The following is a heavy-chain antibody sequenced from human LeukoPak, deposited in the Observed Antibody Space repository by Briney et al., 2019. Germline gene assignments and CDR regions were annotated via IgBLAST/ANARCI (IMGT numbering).Heavy chain of an antibody. J-gene: IGHJ4*02. D-gene: IGHD3-22*01. V-gene: IGHV1-18*01. CDR2: ISAYNGNT. Sequence: GASVKVSCKASGYTFTSYGISWVRQAPGQGLEWMGWISAYNGNTNYAQKLQGGVTKTTDTSTSTAYMELRSLRSDDTAVYYCARAPAEYYDSSGYPLHFDYWGQGTLVTVSS. CDR3: ARAPAEYYDSSGYPLHFDY. CDR1: GYTFTSYG.